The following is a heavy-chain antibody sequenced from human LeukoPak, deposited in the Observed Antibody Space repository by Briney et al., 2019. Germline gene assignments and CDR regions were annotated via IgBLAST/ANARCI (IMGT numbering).Heavy chain of an antibody. Sequence: GRSLRLSCATSGFTFDEYAMHWVRQPPGKGLEWVAGISGNRDKIGYADSVKGRFTISRDNSKNTLYLQMNSLRAEDTAVYYCARIRVTYFDYWGQGTLVTVSS. D-gene: IGHD2-21*02. V-gene: IGHV3-9*01. J-gene: IGHJ4*02. CDR3: ARIRVTYFDY. CDR1: GFTFDEYA. CDR2: ISGNRDKI.